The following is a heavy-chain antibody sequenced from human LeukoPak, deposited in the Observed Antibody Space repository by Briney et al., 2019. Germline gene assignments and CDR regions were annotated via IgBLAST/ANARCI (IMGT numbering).Heavy chain of an antibody. J-gene: IGHJ6*03. V-gene: IGHV4-34*01. CDR2: MNPSGST. CDR3: ARGRQDVTMIVVVMTAVSYYLDV. Sequence: PSETLSLTCAVYGGSFSGYYWTWIRQTPGKGLEWIGEMNPSGSTNYNPSLKSRVTISEDTSKNQFSLKLSSVTAADTAVYYCARGRQDVTMIVVVMTAVSYYLDVWGKGTTVTVS. D-gene: IGHD3-22*01. CDR1: GGSFSGYY.